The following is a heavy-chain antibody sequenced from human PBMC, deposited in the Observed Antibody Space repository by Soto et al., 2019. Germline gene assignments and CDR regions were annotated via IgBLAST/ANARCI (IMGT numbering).Heavy chain of an antibody. CDR3: ARPEYSSSSYGMEV. J-gene: IGHJ6*02. Sequence: EVQLVESGGGLVQPGGSLRLSCAASGFTFSSYSMNWVRQAPGKGLEWVSYISSSSSTIYYADSVKGRFTISRDNAKNSPDLQKNSLRDEDTAVYYCARPEYSSSSYGMEVWGQGTTVTVSS. CDR1: GFTFSSYS. CDR2: ISSSSSTI. V-gene: IGHV3-48*02. D-gene: IGHD6-6*01.